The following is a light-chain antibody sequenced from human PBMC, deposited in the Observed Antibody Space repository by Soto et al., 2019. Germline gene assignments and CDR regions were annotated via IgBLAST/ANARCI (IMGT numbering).Light chain of an antibody. CDR1: SSDIVAYNY. Sequence: QSVLTQPASVSGSPGQSITISCTGTSSDIVAYNYVSWYQQHPGKAPKLMIYDVNIRPSGVSNRFSGSKSGNTASLTISGLQAEDEADYYCTSWTTSTTMVFGGGTKVTVL. J-gene: IGLJ2*01. CDR2: DVN. CDR3: TSWTTSTTMV. V-gene: IGLV2-14*03.